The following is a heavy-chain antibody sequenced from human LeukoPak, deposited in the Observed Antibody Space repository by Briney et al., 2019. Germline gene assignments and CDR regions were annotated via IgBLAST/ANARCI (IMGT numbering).Heavy chain of an antibody. Sequence: GGSLRLSCAASGFTFSSYVMSWVRQAPGKGLEWVSAISGSGSSTYYADSVKGRFTISRDNSKNTLYLQMNSLRAEDTAVYYCAKAEQGYSYGLDYWGQGTLVTVSS. CDR1: GFTFSSYV. CDR3: AKAEQGYSYGLDY. D-gene: IGHD5-18*01. J-gene: IGHJ4*02. CDR2: ISGSGSST. V-gene: IGHV3-23*01.